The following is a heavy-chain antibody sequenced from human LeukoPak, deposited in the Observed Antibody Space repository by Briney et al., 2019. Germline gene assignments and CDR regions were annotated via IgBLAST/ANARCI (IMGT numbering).Heavy chain of an antibody. CDR1: GFTFSSYW. CDR2: INSDGSST. V-gene: IGHV3-74*01. J-gene: IGHJ5*02. CDR3: ARGGDIVAVPAARGGLGFDP. Sequence: PGGSLRLSCAASGFTFSSYWMHWVRQAPGKGLVWVSRINSDGSSTSYADSVKGRFTISRDNAKNTLYLQMNSLRAEDTAVYYCARGGDIVAVPAARGGLGFDPWGQGTLVTVSS. D-gene: IGHD2-2*01.